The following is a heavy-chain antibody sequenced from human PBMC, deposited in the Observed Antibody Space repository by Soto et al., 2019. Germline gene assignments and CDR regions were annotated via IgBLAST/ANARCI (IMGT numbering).Heavy chain of an antibody. J-gene: IGHJ4*02. CDR1: GYTFTSYG. V-gene: IGHV1-18*01. CDR2: ISAYNGNT. D-gene: IGHD6-19*01. Sequence: QVQLVQSGAEVKKPGASVKVSCKASGYTFTSYGISWVRQAPGQGLEWMGWISAYNGNTNYAQKLQGRVTMTTDTSTSTVYMELRSLRSNDTAVYYCARVGYSSGWLGGELFDYWGQGTLVTVSS. CDR3: ARVGYSSGWLGGELFDY.